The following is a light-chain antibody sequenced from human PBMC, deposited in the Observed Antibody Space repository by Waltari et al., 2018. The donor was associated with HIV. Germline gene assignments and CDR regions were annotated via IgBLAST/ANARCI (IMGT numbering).Light chain of an antibody. J-gene: IGLJ2*01. CDR1: TSNLGSHY. CDR3: QSYDSSLSGSSVV. CDR2: MNN. Sequence: QSALSQPPSASGTPGQSVTISCSGSTSNLGSHYVYWYQQLPGTAPKLLIYMNNQRPSGVPDRFSGSKSGTSASLAISGLRSEDEADYYCQSYDSSLSGSSVVFGGGTKLTVL. V-gene: IGLV1-47*01.